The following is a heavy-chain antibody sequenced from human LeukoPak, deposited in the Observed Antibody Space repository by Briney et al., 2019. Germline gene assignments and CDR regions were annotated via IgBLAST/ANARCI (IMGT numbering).Heavy chain of an antibody. D-gene: IGHD5-12*01. CDR2: ISYDGSNK. J-gene: IGHJ4*02. CDR3: AKSPGWAYSGYLKEGYFDY. Sequence: GGSLRLSCAASGFTFSSYAVHWVRQAPGKGLEWVPVISYDGSNKYYADSVKGRFTISRDNAKNTLYLQMNSLRAEDTAVYYCAKSPGWAYSGYLKEGYFDYWGQGTLVTVSS. CDR1: GFTFSSYA. V-gene: IGHV3-30-3*02.